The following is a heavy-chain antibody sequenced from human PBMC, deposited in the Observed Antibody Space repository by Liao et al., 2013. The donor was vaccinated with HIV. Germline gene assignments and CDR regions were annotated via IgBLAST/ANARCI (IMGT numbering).Heavy chain of an antibody. V-gene: IGHV4-61*02. Sequence: QVQLQESGPGLVKPSQTLSLTCTVSGGSISSGSYYWSWIRQPAGKGLEWIGRIYTSGSTNYNPSLKSRVTISVDTSKNQFSLKLSSVTAADTAVYYCARRSYYYDSSGYYNWFDPWGQGTLVTVSS. D-gene: IGHD3-22*01. CDR1: GGSISSGSYY. J-gene: IGHJ5*02. CDR3: ARRSYYYDSSGYYNWFDP. CDR2: IYTSGST.